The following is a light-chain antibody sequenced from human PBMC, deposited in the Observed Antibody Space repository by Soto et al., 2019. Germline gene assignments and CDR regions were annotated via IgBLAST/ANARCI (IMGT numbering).Light chain of an antibody. CDR3: QQYNNWPPIT. J-gene: IGKJ5*01. V-gene: IGKV3-15*01. CDR1: QSVSSN. Sequence: EIVMTQSPATLSVSPVERVTLSCMASQSVSSNLALYRQTPGQAPRLLIYGASTRATGIPARFSGSGSGTEFTLTISSLQSEDFALYYCQQYNNWPPITCGQGTHLEIK. CDR2: GAS.